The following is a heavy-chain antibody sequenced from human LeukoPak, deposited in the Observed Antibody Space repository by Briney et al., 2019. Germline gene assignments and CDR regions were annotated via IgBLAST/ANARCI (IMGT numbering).Heavy chain of an antibody. V-gene: IGHV3-33*01. CDR1: GFTFSSYG. D-gene: IGHD5-12*01. Sequence: PGGSLRFSCAASGFTFSSYGMHWVRQAPGKGLEWVAVIWYDGSNKYYADSVKGLFTISRDNSKNTLYLQMNSLRAEDTAVYYCARMDIVATAFDYWGQGTLVTVSS. CDR3: ARMDIVATAFDY. J-gene: IGHJ4*02. CDR2: IWYDGSNK.